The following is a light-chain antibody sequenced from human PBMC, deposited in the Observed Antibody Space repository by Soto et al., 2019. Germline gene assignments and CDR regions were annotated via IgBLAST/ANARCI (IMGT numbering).Light chain of an antibody. CDR2: DVS. CDR3: QQRTDWRQVYT. J-gene: IGKJ2*01. V-gene: IGKV3-11*01. CDR1: QSVSSF. Sequence: EIVLTQSPVTLSLSPGDRATLSCRPSQSVSSFLAWYQQKPGQPPRLLIYDVSNRAAGIPARFSGSGSGTDFTLTISSLEPEDFAVYYCQQRTDWRQVYTFGQGTKLEIK.